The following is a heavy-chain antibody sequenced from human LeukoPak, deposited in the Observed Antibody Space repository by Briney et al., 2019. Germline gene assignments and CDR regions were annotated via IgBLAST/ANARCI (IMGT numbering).Heavy chain of an antibody. CDR2: INPNSGGT. V-gene: IGHV1-2*02. J-gene: IGHJ4*02. Sequence: ASVKVSCRASGYTFTGYYMHWVRQAPGQGLEWMGWINPNSGGTNYAQKFQGRVTMTRDTSISTAYMELSRLRSDDTAVYYCARDRLTAVWSGLGYWGQGTLVTVSS. CDR1: GYTFTGYY. CDR3: ARDRLTAVWSGLGY. D-gene: IGHD3-3*01.